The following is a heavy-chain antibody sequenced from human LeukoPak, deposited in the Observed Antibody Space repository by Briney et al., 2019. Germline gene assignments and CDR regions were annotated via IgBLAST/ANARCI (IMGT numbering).Heavy chain of an antibody. Sequence: SVKVSCKASGGTFSSDAISWVRHAPGQGLEWMGGIIPIFGTANYAQKVQGRGTITTDESPSTAYMELSSLRCEDTAVYYCARARGITIFGVEDADAFDIWGQGTTVTVSS. D-gene: IGHD3-3*01. V-gene: IGHV1-69*05. CDR1: GGTFSSDA. CDR3: ARARGITIFGVEDADAFDI. CDR2: IIPIFGTA. J-gene: IGHJ3*02.